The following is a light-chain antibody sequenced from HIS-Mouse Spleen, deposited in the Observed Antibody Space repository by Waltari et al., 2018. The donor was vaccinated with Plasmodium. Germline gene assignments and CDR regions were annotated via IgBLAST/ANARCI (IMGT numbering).Light chain of an antibody. Sequence: DIQMNQSPSTLSASVGDRVPITCRASQSISSRLAWYQQKPGKAPKLLIYKASSLESGVPSRFSGSGSGTEFTLTISSLQPDDFATYYCQQYNSYSWTFGQGTKVEIK. CDR3: QQYNSYSWT. V-gene: IGKV1-5*03. J-gene: IGKJ1*01. CDR2: KAS. CDR1: QSISSR.